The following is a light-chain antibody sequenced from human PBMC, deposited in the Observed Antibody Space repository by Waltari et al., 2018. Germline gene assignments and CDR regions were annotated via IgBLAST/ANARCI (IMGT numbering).Light chain of an antibody. J-gene: IGKJ1*01. CDR1: QSHNDW. CDR3: QQYNSYSWT. V-gene: IGKV1-5*03. CDR2: KVS. Sequence: DIQMTQSPSTLSASVGDRVTLTCRASQSHNDWLAWYQQKPGKAPKVLIYKVSNLESGVPSRFSGSGSGTEFTLTISGLQPDDFATYYCQQYNSYSWTFGQGTRVEVK.